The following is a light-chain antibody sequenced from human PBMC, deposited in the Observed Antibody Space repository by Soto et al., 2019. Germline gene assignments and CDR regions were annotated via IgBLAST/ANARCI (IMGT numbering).Light chain of an antibody. CDR2: GAS. CDR1: QSVSSN. J-gene: IGKJ1*01. CDR3: QQYNNWPRT. V-gene: IGKV3-15*01. Sequence: MTPSPTTMPVSVGERAPLSCRASQSVSSNLAWYQQKPGQAPRLLLYGASTRATGIPARFSGSGSGTEFTLTISSLQSEDFAVYYCQQYNNWPRTFGQGTKVDIK.